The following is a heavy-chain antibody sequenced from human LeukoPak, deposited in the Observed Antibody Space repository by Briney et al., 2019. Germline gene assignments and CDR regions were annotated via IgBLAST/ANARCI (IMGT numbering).Heavy chain of an antibody. Sequence: ASVKVSCKASGYTFTGYYMHWVRQAPGQGLEWMGWINPNSGGTNYAQKFQGRVTMTRDTSISTAYMELSRLRSDDTAVYYCARDRYDFWSGYSAWFDPWGQGTLVTVSS. D-gene: IGHD3-3*01. CDR1: GYTFTGYY. CDR2: INPNSGGT. J-gene: IGHJ5*02. V-gene: IGHV1-2*02. CDR3: ARDRYDFWSGYSAWFDP.